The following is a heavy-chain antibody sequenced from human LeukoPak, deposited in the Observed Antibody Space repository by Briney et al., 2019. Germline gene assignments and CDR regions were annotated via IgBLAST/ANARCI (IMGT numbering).Heavy chain of an antibody. CDR1: GFTFSSYG. CDR2: IWYDGSNK. V-gene: IGHV3-33*01. D-gene: IGHD2-21*02. J-gene: IGHJ4*02. Sequence: GGSLRLSCAASGFTFSSYGMDWVRQAPGKGLEWVAVIWYDGSNKYYADSVKGRFTISRDNSKNTLYLQMNSLRAEDTAVYYCARKAVTQYYFDYWGQGTLVTVSS. CDR3: ARKAVTQYYFDY.